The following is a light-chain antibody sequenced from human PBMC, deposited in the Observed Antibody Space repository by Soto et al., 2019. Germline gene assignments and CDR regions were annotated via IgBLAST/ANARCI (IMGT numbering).Light chain of an antibody. J-gene: IGLJ1*01. CDR3: ASWDDSLSGHFV. CDR2: SSN. V-gene: IGLV1-44*01. Sequence: VLTQPPSASGTPGQRVTVSCSGSNSNIGSNNVNWYQQLPGAAPKLLIYSSNQRPSGVPVRSSASKSGTSASLAISGLQSEDEADYYCASWDDSLSGHFVFGTGTKVTVL. CDR1: NSNIGSNN.